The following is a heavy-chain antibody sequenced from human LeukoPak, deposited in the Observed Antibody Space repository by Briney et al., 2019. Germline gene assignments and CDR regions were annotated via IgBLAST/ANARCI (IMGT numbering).Heavy chain of an antibody. D-gene: IGHD3-10*01. CDR1: GFTFSNYA. CDR3: AKGVRPYGDYFDY. J-gene: IGHJ4*02. CDR2: ISGSGRSI. V-gene: IGHV3-23*01. Sequence: GGSLRLPCAASGFTFSNYAMNWVRQAPGKGLEWVSDISGSGRSIYYGDSFQGRFTISRDNSENTVYLQMNSLRAEDTAIYYCAKGVRPYGDYFDYWGQGTLVTVSS.